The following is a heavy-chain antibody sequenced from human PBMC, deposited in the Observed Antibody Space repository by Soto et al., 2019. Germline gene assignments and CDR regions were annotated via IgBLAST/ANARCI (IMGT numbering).Heavy chain of an antibody. CDR3: GRDRRDGYNRYYYYGMDV. D-gene: IGHD5-12*01. CDR2: IYYSGST. V-gene: IGHV4-31*03. Sequence: QVQLQESGPGLVKPSQTLSLTCTVSGGSISSGGCYWSCIRQEPGKGLEWIGYIYYSGSTYYNPSLKSRVTISVDTSKNQYSLKLSSVTAADTAVYYCGRDRRDGYNRYYYYGMDVWGQGTTVTVSS. CDR1: GGSISSGGCY. J-gene: IGHJ6*02.